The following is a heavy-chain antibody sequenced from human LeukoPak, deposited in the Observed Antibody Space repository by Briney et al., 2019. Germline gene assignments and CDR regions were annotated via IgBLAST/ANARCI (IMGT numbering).Heavy chain of an antibody. CDR1: GFTVISNY. D-gene: IGHD5-12*01. CDR3: AKDQPSGYEGY. CDR2: IYSGGNT. V-gene: IGHV3-53*01. Sequence: GGSLRLSCAASGFTVISNYMSWVRQAPGKGLEWVSVIYSGGNTYYADSVEGRFTISRDNSKNTLYLQMNSLRAEDTAVYYCAKDQPSGYEGYWGQGTLVTVSS. J-gene: IGHJ4*02.